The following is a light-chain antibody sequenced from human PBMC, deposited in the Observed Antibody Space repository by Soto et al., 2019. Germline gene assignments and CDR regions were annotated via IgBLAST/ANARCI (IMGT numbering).Light chain of an antibody. J-gene: IGKJ4*01. CDR2: GAS. Sequence: EVVMTQSPATLSVSPGQRATLSCRASQSVGTNLAWYQQKPGQAPRLLIYGASTRATGIPVRVSGSGTGTDFTLTISSLQSEDSAVYHCQQYNDWPLTFGGGTKVEIK. CDR1: QSVGTN. V-gene: IGKV3-15*01. CDR3: QQYNDWPLT.